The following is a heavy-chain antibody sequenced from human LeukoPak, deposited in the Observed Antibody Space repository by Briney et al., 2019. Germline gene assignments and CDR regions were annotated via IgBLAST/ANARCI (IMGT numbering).Heavy chain of an antibody. CDR1: GGTFSSYA. J-gene: IGHJ6*03. CDR2: ISAYNGNT. CDR3: ALGTFGVVTYEYYYYYYMDV. V-gene: IGHV1-18*01. Sequence: ASVKVSCKASGGTFSSYAISWVRQAPGQGLEWMGWISAYNGNTNYAQKLQGRVTMTTDTSTSTAYMELRSLRSDDTAVYYCALGTFGVVTYEYYYYYYMDVWGKGTTVTVSS. D-gene: IGHD3-3*01.